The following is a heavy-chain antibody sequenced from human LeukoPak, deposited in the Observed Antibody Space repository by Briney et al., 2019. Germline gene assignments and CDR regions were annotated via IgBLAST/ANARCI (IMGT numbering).Heavy chain of an antibody. V-gene: IGHV4-59*11. D-gene: IGHD4-17*01. Sequence: SETLSLTCTVSDASISPHYWTWIRQAPGRGLEWIGYVYYNGLTSYNASLRSRLILSVDTARNQVSLKLTSVTAADTAVYYCTRERSTVTFDHWGQGTLVTVSS. CDR1: DASISPHY. CDR2: VYYNGLT. CDR3: TRERSTVTFDH. J-gene: IGHJ4*02.